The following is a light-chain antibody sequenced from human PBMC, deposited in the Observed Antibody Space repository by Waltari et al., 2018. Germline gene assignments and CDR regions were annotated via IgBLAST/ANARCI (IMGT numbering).Light chain of an antibody. J-gene: IGKJ5*01. V-gene: IGKV1-5*03. Sequence: DIQMTQSPSTLSAFVGDRVSITCRASQSINNWLGWYQLKPGKAPKLLIYKASTLEIGVPSRFSGTGSGTEFTLTITNLQPDDFATYYCQQYETFTFGQGTRLEIK. CDR2: KAS. CDR3: QQYETFT. CDR1: QSINNW.